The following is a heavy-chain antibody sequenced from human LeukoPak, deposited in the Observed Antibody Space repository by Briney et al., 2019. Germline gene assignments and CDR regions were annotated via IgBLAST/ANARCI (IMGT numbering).Heavy chain of an antibody. J-gene: IGHJ4*02. CDR3: ARASGDSSGYLPFGY. Sequence: GSLRLSCAASGFTFSSYWMHWVRQAPGKGLVWVSRINSDGSSTSYADSVKGRFTISRDNAKNTLYLQMNSLRAEDTAVYYCARASGDSSGYLPFGYWGQGTLVTVSS. CDR2: INSDGSST. V-gene: IGHV3-74*01. CDR1: GFTFSSYW. D-gene: IGHD3-22*01.